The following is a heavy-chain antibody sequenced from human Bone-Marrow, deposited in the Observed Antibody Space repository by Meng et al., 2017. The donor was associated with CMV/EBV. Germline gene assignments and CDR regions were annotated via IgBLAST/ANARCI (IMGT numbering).Heavy chain of an antibody. D-gene: IGHD5-24*01. Sequence: GESLKISCAASGFGFSRYWMHWVRQVPGKGPMWVSFINSDGTTTKYADSVKGRFTVSRDSADNTLYLQMNSLRVEDTASYYCARGRNYGMDVWGQGTTVTVSS. CDR2: INSDGTTT. J-gene: IGHJ6*02. CDR3: ARGRNYGMDV. V-gene: IGHV3-74*03. CDR1: GFGFSRYW.